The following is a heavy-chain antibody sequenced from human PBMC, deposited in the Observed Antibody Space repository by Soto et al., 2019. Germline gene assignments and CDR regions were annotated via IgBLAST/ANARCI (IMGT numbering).Heavy chain of an antibody. D-gene: IGHD3-22*01. CDR2: IIPIFGTA. CDR3: ARGITMIVVDYFDY. V-gene: IGHV1-69*13. CDR1: GGTFSSYA. J-gene: IGHJ4*02. Sequence: GASVKVSCKASGGTFSSYAISWVRQAPGQGLEWMGGIIPIFGTANYAQKFQGRVTITADESTSTAYMELSSLRSEDTAVYYCARGITMIVVDYFDYWGQGTLVTVS.